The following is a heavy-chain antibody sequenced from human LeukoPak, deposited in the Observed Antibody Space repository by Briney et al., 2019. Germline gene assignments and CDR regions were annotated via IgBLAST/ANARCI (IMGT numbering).Heavy chain of an antibody. D-gene: IGHD1-26*01. J-gene: IGHJ4*02. V-gene: IGHV4-38-2*01. CDR1: GYSISSGYY. CDR3: ASLRGSYLDY. CDR2: MYHSGIT. Sequence: PSETLSLTCAVSGYSISSGYYWGWIRQPPGKGLEWIGNMYHSGITYYNASFKSRVTISVDTSNNQFSLKLNSVTAADTAVYYCASLRGSYLDYWGQGTLVTVSS.